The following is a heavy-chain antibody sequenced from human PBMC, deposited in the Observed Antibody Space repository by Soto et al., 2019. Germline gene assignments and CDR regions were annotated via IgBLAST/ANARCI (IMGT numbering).Heavy chain of an antibody. CDR1: GGSISSNTYY. V-gene: IGHV4-39*01. Sequence: QLQLQESGPGLVKPSETLSLTCTVSGGSISSNTYYWAWIRQPPGKGLEWIGSINKSGTTYYNPSLKSRVTSSVDTSKNQISLYLSSVTAADTAVYFCATTYSSFDNWGQGTLVTVSS. J-gene: IGHJ4*02. CDR2: INKSGTT. D-gene: IGHD1-26*01. CDR3: ATTYSSFDN.